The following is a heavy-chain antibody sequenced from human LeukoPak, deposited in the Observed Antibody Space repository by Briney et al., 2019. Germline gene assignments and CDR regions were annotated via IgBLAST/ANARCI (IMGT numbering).Heavy chain of an antibody. Sequence: GASVKVSCKASGYTFTSYAMHWVRQAPGQRLEWMGWINAGNGNTKYSQKFQGRVTITRDTSASTAYMELSSLRSEDTAVYYCAKDLRTTVTDDAFDIWGQGTMVTVSS. CDR3: AKDLRTTVTDDAFDI. V-gene: IGHV1-3*01. CDR1: GYTFTSYA. CDR2: INAGNGNT. J-gene: IGHJ3*02. D-gene: IGHD4-17*01.